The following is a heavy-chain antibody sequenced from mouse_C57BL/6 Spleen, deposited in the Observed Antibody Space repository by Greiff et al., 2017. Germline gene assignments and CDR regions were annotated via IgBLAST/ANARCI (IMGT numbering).Heavy chain of an antibody. D-gene: IGHD2-5*01. CDR3: AKEAYYSNYDPYYAMDY. V-gene: IGHV2-3*01. J-gene: IGHJ4*01. CDR1: GFSLTSYG. Sequence: VQGVESGPGLVAPSQSLSITCTVSGFSLTSYGVSWVRQPPGQGLEWLGVIWGDGSTNYHSALISRLSISTDNSKSHVFLKLNSRQTDDTATYYCAKEAYYSNYDPYYAMDYGGQGTSVTVAS. CDR2: IWGDGST.